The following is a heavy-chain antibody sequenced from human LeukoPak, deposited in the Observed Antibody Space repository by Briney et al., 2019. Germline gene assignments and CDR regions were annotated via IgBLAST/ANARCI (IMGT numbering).Heavy chain of an antibody. CDR1: GFSLSTYA. D-gene: IGHD5-18*01. CDR3: AIGQLWSPSH. V-gene: IGHV3-23*01. Sequence: GGSLRLSCAASGFSLSTYAMSWVRQAPGKGPEWVSSIGASGSNTFYADSVKGRFTISRDNSKNTLYLQMNSLRAEDTAVYYCAIGQLWSPSHWGQGALVTVSS. J-gene: IGHJ4*02. CDR2: IGASGSNT.